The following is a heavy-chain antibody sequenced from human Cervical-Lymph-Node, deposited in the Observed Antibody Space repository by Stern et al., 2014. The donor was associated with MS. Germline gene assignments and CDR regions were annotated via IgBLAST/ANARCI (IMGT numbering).Heavy chain of an antibody. J-gene: IGHJ4*02. CDR1: GGSISSSSYY. V-gene: IGHV4-39*01. CDR2: IYYSGST. D-gene: IGHD5-12*01. CDR3: ARLGVNSGYDLDY. Sequence: QLQLQESGPGLVKPSETLSLTCTVSGGSISSSSYYWGWIRQPPGKGLEWIGSIYYSGSTYYNPSLTSRVTISVDTSKNQFSLKLSSVTAADTAVYYCARLGVNSGYDLDYWGQGTLVTVSS.